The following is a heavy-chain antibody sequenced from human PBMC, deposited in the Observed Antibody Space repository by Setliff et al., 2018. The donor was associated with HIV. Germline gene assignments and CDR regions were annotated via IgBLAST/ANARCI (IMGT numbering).Heavy chain of an antibody. CDR3: ARFPVLGGMDV. V-gene: IGHV1-8*02. CDR2: MNPNSGNT. J-gene: IGHJ6*02. CDR1: RYTFTSYD. D-gene: IGHD1-20*01. Sequence: ASVKVSCKSSRYTFTSYDINWVRQATGQGLEWMGWMNPNSGNTGYAQKFQGRVTMTRNTSISTAYMELSSLRSEDTAVYYCARFPVLGGMDVWGQGTTVTVSS.